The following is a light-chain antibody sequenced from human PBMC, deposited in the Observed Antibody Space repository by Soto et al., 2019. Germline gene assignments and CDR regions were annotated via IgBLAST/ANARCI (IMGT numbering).Light chain of an antibody. J-gene: IGKJ5*01. CDR1: QDVRGA. V-gene: IGKV1-13*02. Sequence: AIQLTQSPSSLSASVGDRVTISCRASQDVRGALAWYQQKPGTAPKILIYDVSVLESGVTTRFSGSGSGTDFTLTITSLQPVDFATYYCQQFNSYPITVGQGTRLEIK. CDR2: DVS. CDR3: QQFNSYPIT.